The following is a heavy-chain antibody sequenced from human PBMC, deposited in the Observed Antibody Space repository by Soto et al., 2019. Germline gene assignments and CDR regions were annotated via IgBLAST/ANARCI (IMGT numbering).Heavy chain of an antibody. CDR2: IWYDGSNK. V-gene: IGHV3-33*01. Sequence: QVQLVESGGGVVQPGRSLRLSCAASGFTFSSYGMHWVRQAPGKGLEWVAVIWYDGSNKYYADSVKGRFTISRDNSKNTLYLQMNSLRAEDTAVYYCARAPYSNPNWFYPWGQGTLVTVSS. CDR1: GFTFSSYG. J-gene: IGHJ5*02. CDR3: ARAPYSNPNWFYP. D-gene: IGHD4-4*01.